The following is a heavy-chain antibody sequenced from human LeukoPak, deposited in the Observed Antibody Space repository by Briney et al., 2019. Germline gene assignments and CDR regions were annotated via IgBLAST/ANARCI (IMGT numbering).Heavy chain of an antibody. V-gene: IGHV4-59*01. CDR2: IYYSGST. CDR3: ASLHYDFWSGYSDAFDI. D-gene: IGHD3-3*01. CDR1: GGSISSYY. Sequence: PSETLSLTCTVSGGSISSYYWSWIRQPPGKGLEWIGYIYYSGSTNYNPSLKSRVTISVDTSKNQFSLKLSSVTAADTAVYYCASLHYDFWSGYSDAFDIWGQGTMVTVSS. J-gene: IGHJ3*02.